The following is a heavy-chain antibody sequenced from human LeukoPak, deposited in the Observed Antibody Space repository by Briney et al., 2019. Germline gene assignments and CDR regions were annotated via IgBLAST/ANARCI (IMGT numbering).Heavy chain of an antibody. CDR3: ARFGYCSGGSCYRLDY. Sequence: PGGSLRLSCAASGFTFSSYSMNWVRQAPGKGLEWVSSISSSSSYIYYADSVKGRFTISRDNAKNSLYLQMNSLRAEDTAVYYCARFGYCSGGSCYRLDYWGQGTLVTVSS. CDR1: GFTFSSYS. V-gene: IGHV3-21*01. D-gene: IGHD2-15*01. J-gene: IGHJ4*02. CDR2: ISSSSSYI.